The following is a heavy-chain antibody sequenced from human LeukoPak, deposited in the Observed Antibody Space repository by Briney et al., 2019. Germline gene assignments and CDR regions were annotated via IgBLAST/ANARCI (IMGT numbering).Heavy chain of an antibody. CDR1: GFTFSSYG. V-gene: IGHV3-30*18. J-gene: IGHJ4*02. CDR3: AKSLGH. CDR2: ISYDGSNK. Sequence: GGSLRLSCAASGFTFSSYGMHWVRQAPGRGLEWVAVISYDGSNKYYADSVKGRFTISRDNSKNTLYLQMNSLRAEDTAVYYCAKSLGHWGQGTQVTVSS.